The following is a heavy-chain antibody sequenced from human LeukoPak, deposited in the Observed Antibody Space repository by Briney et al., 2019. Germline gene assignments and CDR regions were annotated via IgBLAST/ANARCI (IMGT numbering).Heavy chain of an antibody. J-gene: IGHJ6*02. CDR2: ISSSSSYI. Sequence: GGSLRLSCAASGFTFSSYSMNWVRQAPGKGLEWVSSISSSSSYIYYADSVKGRFTISRDNAKNSQYLQMNSLRAEDTAVYYCATRNYCSSTSCRSHYYYYGMDVWGQGITVTVSS. V-gene: IGHV3-21*01. D-gene: IGHD2-2*01. CDR3: ATRNYCSSTSCRSHYYYYGMDV. CDR1: GFTFSSYS.